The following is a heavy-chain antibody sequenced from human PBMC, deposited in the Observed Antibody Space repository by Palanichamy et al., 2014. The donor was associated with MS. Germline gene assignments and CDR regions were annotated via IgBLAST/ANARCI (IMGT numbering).Heavy chain of an antibody. V-gene: IGHV1-18*01. Sequence: QVHLEQSGPEVKRPGASVKVSCKASGYTLSYYGISWVRQAPGRGPEWMGWLSAYTGHTGYAQNFQDRVTLTTDSSTDIAYMELRSLRSDDTAVYFCARFTGHSYPYYSYMDVWGKGTSVTVSS. CDR1: GYTLSYYG. D-gene: IGHD1-14*01. J-gene: IGHJ6*03. CDR2: LSAYTGHT. CDR3: ARFTGHSYPYYSYMDV.